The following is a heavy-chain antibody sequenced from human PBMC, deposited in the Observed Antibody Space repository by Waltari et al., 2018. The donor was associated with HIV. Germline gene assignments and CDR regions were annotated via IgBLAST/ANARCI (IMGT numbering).Heavy chain of an antibody. CDR1: GFTFSDHS. Sequence: EVQLVESGGKLVQPGGYLSLSCLASGFTFSDHSLIWVRLGPGKGLEWVAYISATGTTIFYANSVKGRFTVSRDNVENSLYLDMSSLRAEDTGDYYCARCETVVTPFINKYLGLDVWGPGTTVTVSS. J-gene: IGHJ6*02. CDR3: ARCETVVTPFINKYLGLDV. V-gene: IGHV3-48*01. CDR2: ISATGTTI. D-gene: IGHD2-15*01.